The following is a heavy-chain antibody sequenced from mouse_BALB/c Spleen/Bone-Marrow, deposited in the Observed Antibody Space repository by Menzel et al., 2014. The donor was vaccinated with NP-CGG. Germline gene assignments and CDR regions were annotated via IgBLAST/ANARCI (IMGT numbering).Heavy chain of an antibody. CDR2: INPYNGDT. Sequence: VQLQQSGPELVKPGASVKISCKASGYSFTGYFMNWVMQSHGKSLEWIGRINPYNGDTFYNQKFKGKATLTVDKSSNTAHMELRSLASVDSAVYYCARIYDYDRGAWFAYWGQGTLVTVSA. CDR3: ARIYDYDRGAWFAY. D-gene: IGHD2-4*01. J-gene: IGHJ3*01. V-gene: IGHV1-20*02. CDR1: GYSFTGYF.